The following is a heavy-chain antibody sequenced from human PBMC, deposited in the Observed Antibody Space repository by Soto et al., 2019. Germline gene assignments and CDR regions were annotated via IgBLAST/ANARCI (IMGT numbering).Heavy chain of an antibody. J-gene: IGHJ4*02. Sequence: EVQLVESGGGLVQPGGSLRLSCAASGFTVSSNYMSWVRQAPGKGLEWVSVIYSGGSTYYADSVKGRFTISRHNSKNTLYLQMNSLRAEDTAVYYCARALSNPLYSSSTYFDYWGQGTLVTVSS. V-gene: IGHV3-53*04. D-gene: IGHD6-6*01. CDR2: IYSGGST. CDR1: GFTVSSNY. CDR3: ARALSNPLYSSSTYFDY.